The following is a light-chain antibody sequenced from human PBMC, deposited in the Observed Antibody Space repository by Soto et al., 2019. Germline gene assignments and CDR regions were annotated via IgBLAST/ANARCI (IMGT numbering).Light chain of an antibody. J-gene: IGKJ3*01. CDR3: QQYNIWPPIFT. V-gene: IGKV3-15*01. CDR1: QSANSN. Sequence: EIVMTQSPATLSLSPGERATLSCRASQSANSNLAWYQQKPGQAPRLLIYGASTRATGIPARFSGSGSGTEFTLTISSLQSEDFALYYCQQYNIWPPIFTFGPGTKVDIK. CDR2: GAS.